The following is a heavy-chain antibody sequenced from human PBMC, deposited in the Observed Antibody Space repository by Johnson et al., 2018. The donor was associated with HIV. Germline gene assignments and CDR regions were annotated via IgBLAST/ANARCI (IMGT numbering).Heavy chain of an antibody. V-gene: IGHV3-30*04. CDR1: GFTFSSYA. D-gene: IGHD6-13*01. CDR3: AKGKQLSQDAFDM. J-gene: IGHJ3*02. CDR2: ISYDGTNK. Sequence: QVQLVESGGGVVQPGRSLRLSCAASGFTFSSYAMHWVRQAPGKGLEWVAVISYDGTNKYYADSVKGRFTISRDNSKNTLYVQMNRLRAEDTAVYYCAKGKQLSQDAFDMWGQGTIVTVSS.